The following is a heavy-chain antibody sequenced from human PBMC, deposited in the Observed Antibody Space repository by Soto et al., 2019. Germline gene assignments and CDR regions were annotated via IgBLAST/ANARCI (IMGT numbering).Heavy chain of an antibody. V-gene: IGHV1-2*04. CDR3: ARAGALVYGDYAYYSCAMDV. J-gene: IGHJ6*02. CDR2: INPNSGGT. D-gene: IGHD4-17*01. Sequence: ASVKVSCKASGYTFTGYYIHWVRQAPGEGLEGMGWINPNSGGTNYAQKFQGWVTMTRDTSISTAYMELSRLRSDDTAVYYCARAGALVYGDYAYYSCAMDVWGQAPMITVSS. CDR1: GYTFTGYY.